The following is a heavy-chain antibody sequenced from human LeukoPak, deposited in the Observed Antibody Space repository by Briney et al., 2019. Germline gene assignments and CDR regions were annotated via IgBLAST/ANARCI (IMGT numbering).Heavy chain of an antibody. Sequence: SETLSLTCAVSGGSIGSNNWWSWVRQPPGKGLEWIGEIYHSGSTNYNPSLKSRVTISVDKSKNQFSLKLSSVTAADTAVYYCASKLYGDYRGFDYWGQGTLVTVSS. J-gene: IGHJ4*02. CDR3: ASKLYGDYRGFDY. CDR1: GGSIGSNNW. V-gene: IGHV4-4*02. D-gene: IGHD4-17*01. CDR2: IYHSGST.